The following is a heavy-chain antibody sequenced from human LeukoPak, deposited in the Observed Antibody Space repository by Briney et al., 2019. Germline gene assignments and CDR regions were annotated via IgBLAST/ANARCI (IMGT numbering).Heavy chain of an antibody. CDR2: INPSGGST. Sequence: ASVKVSCKASGYTFTSHFMHWVRQAPGQGLEWMGSINPSGGSTAYAQKFQGRVTMTRDTSTTTVYMELSGLRYEDTAVYYCARSVMVSLQRIGYDPWGQGTLVTVSS. D-gene: IGHD2-21*01. CDR1: GYTFTSHF. J-gene: IGHJ5*02. CDR3: ARSVMVSLQRIGYDP. V-gene: IGHV1-46*01.